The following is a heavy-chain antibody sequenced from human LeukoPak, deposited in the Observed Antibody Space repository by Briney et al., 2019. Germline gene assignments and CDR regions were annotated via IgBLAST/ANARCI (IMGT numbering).Heavy chain of an antibody. J-gene: IGHJ3*01. Sequence: GSLRLSCAASGFTFSSYGMMWVRQAPGMGLVWVSSIRFDGGDTAYADSAKGRFTISRDNAKNTMFLQMKNLRAEDTAVYYCAKEIDGFDVWGQGTLVTVSS. CDR2: IRFDGGDT. CDR1: GFTFSSYG. V-gene: IGHV3-74*01. CDR3: AKEIDGFDV.